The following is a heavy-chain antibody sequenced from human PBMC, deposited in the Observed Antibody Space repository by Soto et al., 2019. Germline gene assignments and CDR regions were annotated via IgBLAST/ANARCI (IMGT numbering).Heavy chain of an antibody. D-gene: IGHD1-26*01. CDR1: GFTFSTYT. J-gene: IGHJ4*02. V-gene: IGHV3-21*01. Sequence: GWSLRLSCAASGFTFSTYTLAWVRQAPGKGLEWVSSIRSNSTYRFYADSVKGRFIISRDNAKLSLYLQMNRLRAEDTAVYYCVRALVGYPKVPFDHWGQGTMVTVSS. CDR2: IRSNSTYR. CDR3: VRALVGYPKVPFDH.